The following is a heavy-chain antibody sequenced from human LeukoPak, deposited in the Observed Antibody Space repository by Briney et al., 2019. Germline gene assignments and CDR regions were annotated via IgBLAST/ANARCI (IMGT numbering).Heavy chain of an antibody. J-gene: IGHJ6*03. CDR3: ARGRQDVTMIVVVMTAVSYYLDV. CDR2: MNPSGST. Sequence: SETLSLTCAVSGGSFSGYYWTWIRQTPEKGLEWIGEMNPSGSTNYNPSLKSRVTISVDTSKNQFSLELSSVTAADTAVYYCARGRQDVTMIVVVMTAVSYYLDVWGKGTTVTV. D-gene: IGHD3-22*01. V-gene: IGHV4-34*01. CDR1: GGSFSGYY.